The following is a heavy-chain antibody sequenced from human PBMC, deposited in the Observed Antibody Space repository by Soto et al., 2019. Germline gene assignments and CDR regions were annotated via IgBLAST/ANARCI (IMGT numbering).Heavy chain of an antibody. J-gene: IGHJ6*02. V-gene: IGHV3-74*01. Sequence: LSLSCAASGFTFSSYWMHWVRQAPGKGLVWVSRINSDGSSTSYADSVKGRFTISRDNAKNTLYLQMNSLRAEDTAVYYCAREYYDFWSGPYGMDVWGQGTTVTVSS. CDR3: AREYYDFWSGPYGMDV. CDR1: GFTFSSYW. CDR2: INSDGSST. D-gene: IGHD3-3*01.